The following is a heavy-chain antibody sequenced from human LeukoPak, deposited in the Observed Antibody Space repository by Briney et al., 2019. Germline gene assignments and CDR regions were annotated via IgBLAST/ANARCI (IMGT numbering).Heavy chain of an antibody. CDR1: GFTFSSYG. V-gene: IGHV3-23*01. CDR2: FSGSEDSA. CDR3: AKPLYNSGWYRGGDY. J-gene: IGHJ4*02. Sequence: PGGSLRLSCAASGFTFSSYGMSWVRQAPGKGPEWVSGFSGSEDSAYYADSVKGRFTISRDNSKNTLYLQMNSLGAEDTAVYYCAKPLYNSGWYRGGDYWGQGTLVTVSS. D-gene: IGHD6-19*01.